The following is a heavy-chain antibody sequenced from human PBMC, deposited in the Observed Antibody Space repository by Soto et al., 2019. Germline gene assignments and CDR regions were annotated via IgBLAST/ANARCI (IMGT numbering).Heavy chain of an antibody. CDR1: GGSISSYY. CDR2: IYYSGST. J-gene: IGHJ6*03. D-gene: IGHD3-16*01. Sequence: PSETLSLTCTVSGGSISSYYWSWIRQPPGKGLEWIGYIYYSGSTNYNPSLKSRVTISVDTSKNQFSLKLSSVTAADTAVYYCARHPYDYYHHYYMDVWGKGTTVTVS. CDR3: ARHPYDYYHHYYMDV. V-gene: IGHV4-59*08.